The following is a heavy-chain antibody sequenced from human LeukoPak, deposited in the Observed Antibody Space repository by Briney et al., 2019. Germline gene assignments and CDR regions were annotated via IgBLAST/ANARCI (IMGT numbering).Heavy chain of an antibody. V-gene: IGHV3-30*02. CDR3: AKVSWSPAVRGVPSLYYYYYMDV. CDR2: IRYDGSNK. D-gene: IGHD3-10*02. Sequence: HPGGSLRLSCAASGFTFSSYGMHWVRQAPGKGLEWVAFIRYDGSNKYYADSVKGRFTISRDNSKNTLYLQMNGLRAEDTAVYYCAKVSWSPAVRGVPSLYYYYYMDVWGKGTTVTISS. J-gene: IGHJ6*03. CDR1: GFTFSSYG.